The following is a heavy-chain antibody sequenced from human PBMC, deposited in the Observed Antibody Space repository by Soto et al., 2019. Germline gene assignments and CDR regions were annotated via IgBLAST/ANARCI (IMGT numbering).Heavy chain of an antibody. CDR1: SIRTYY. V-gene: IGHV4-59*12. Sequence: SETLSVTCTVDSIRTYYWNLIRQTPGQGLEWIGYIYHSGNPYYNPSLKSRVIISVDRSKNQLPLKVRYVTAADTAVYYCARETYGDYVGYFDPWGQGIQVTVSS. J-gene: IGHJ5*02. D-gene: IGHD4-17*01. CDR2: IYHSGNP. CDR3: ARETYGDYVGYFDP.